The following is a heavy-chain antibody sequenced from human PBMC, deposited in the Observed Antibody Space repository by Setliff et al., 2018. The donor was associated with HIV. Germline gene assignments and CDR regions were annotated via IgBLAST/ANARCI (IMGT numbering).Heavy chain of an antibody. CDR3: ARGDAMTSLGAFDI. CDR2: IYYSGGT. V-gene: IGHV4-31*11. J-gene: IGHJ3*02. CDR1: GGSITSGGFY. Sequence: PLSLTCAASGGSITSGGFYWSWIRQYPQKGLEWIGYIYYSGGTYYNPSLKSRVTMSVDTSKNQFSLKLSSVTAADTAVYYCARGDAMTSLGAFDIWGQGTMVTVSS. D-gene: IGHD2-2*01.